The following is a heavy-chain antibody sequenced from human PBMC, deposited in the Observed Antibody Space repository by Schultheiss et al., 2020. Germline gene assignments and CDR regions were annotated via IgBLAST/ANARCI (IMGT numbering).Heavy chain of an antibody. Sequence: GESLKISCAASGFTVSNNYMTWVRQAPGKGLEWVSVIYSGGSTYYADSVNGRFTISRDNSKNTLYLQMNSLRAEDTAVYYCARGRRGSPKYYDYVWGSYRPHYFDYWGQGSLVTVSS. V-gene: IGHV3-66*01. CDR3: ARGRRGSPKYYDYVWGSYRPHYFDY. CDR2: IYSGGST. D-gene: IGHD3-16*02. J-gene: IGHJ4*02. CDR1: GFTVSNNY.